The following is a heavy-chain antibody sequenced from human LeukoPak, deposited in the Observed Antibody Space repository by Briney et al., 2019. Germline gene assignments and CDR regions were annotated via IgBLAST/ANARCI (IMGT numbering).Heavy chain of an antibody. Sequence: SETLSLTCSVSGGSISDTTYFWGWIRQPPGKGLEWIGSSYSSGSTYYNPSLKSRVTVSIDTSRNQFSLKLTSVAAAETAVYYCARSGYYDILSGYLYFFDYWGQGTLVTVSP. J-gene: IGHJ4*02. CDR2: SYSSGST. V-gene: IGHV4-39*01. D-gene: IGHD3-9*01. CDR3: ARSGYYDILSGYLYFFDY. CDR1: GGSISDTTYF.